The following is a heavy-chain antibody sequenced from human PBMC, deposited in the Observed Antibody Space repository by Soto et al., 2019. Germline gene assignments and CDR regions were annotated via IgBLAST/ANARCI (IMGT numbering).Heavy chain of an antibody. CDR3: ARETLTFGSALDV. J-gene: IGHJ6*02. Sequence: LRLSCAASGFRFDDYNMHWVRQAPGKGLEWVSLITWNGANSYYADSVKGRFTISRDGTTKSLSLQMTSLKREDTGLYFCARETLTFGSALDVWGQGTTVTVYS. CDR1: GFRFDDYN. V-gene: IGHV3-43*01. CDR2: ITWNGANS. D-gene: IGHD3-3*01.